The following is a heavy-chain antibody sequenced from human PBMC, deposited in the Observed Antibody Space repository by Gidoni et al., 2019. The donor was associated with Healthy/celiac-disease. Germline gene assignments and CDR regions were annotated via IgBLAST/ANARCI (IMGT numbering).Heavy chain of an antibody. CDR2: IYYSGST. J-gene: IGHJ4*02. CDR3: ARERPGTSYFDY. Sequence: HVPLQESGPGLVKPSETLSLTCLVSAGSISSYHWSWLRQPPGKGLEGIGYIYYSGSTNYNPSLKSRVTISEDTSKNQCALKRSSVTAADTAVYYCARERPGTSYFDYWGQGTLVTVSS. D-gene: IGHD1-1*01. V-gene: IGHV4-59*01. CDR1: AGSISSYH.